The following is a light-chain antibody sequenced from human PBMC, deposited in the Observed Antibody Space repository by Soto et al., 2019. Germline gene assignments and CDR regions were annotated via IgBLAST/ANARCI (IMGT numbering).Light chain of an antibody. CDR3: KQYNSYSAWT. V-gene: IGKV1-5*01. Sequence: DIQMTQSPSTLSASVGDRVTITCRASQSISSWLAWYQQKPGKAPKLLIYDASSLESGVPSRFSGSGSGTDFTLTISSLQPDDFATYYCKQYNSYSAWTFGQGTKVAIK. CDR2: DAS. CDR1: QSISSW. J-gene: IGKJ1*01.